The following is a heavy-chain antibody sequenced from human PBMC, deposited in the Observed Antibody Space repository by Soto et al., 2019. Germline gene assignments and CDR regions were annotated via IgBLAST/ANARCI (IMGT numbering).Heavy chain of an antibody. Sequence: PGGSLRLSCITSGFTFITYNMNWVRQAPGKGLEWISYINTGSTTLYYADSVKGRFTISRDNARNSLYLQMDSLRVEDTAVYYCAREQYGGSGPDYWGQGTQVTVSS. J-gene: IGHJ4*02. CDR2: INTGSTTL. CDR1: GFTFITYN. V-gene: IGHV3-48*01. D-gene: IGHD2-15*01. CDR3: AREQYGGSGPDY.